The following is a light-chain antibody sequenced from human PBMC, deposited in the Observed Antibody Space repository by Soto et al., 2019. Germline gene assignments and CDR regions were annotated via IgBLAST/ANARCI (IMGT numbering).Light chain of an antibody. CDR1: SSNIGAGYD. CDR3: QSYDSSLSGYV. J-gene: IGLJ1*01. CDR2: GNN. Sequence: QSVLTQPPSVSGAPGQRVTISCTGSSSNIGAGYDVHWYQQLPGTAPKLLIYGNNTRPSGVPDRCSGSKSGTSASLAITGLQAEDEADYYCQSYDSSLSGYVFGTGTKLTVL. V-gene: IGLV1-40*01.